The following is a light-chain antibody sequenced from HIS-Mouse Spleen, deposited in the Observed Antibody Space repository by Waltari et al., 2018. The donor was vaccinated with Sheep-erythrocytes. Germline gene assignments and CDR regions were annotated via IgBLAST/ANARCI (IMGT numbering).Light chain of an antibody. V-gene: IGKV2-28*01. CDR3: MQALQTPWT. Sequence: DIVMTQSPLSLPVTPGEPASISCRSSHSLLHSNGYNYLDWYLQKPGQSPQLLIYLGSDRASGVPDRFSGSGSGTYFTLKISRVEAEDVGVYYCMQALQTPWTFGQGTKVEIK. CDR1: HSLLHSNGYNY. J-gene: IGKJ1*01. CDR2: LGS.